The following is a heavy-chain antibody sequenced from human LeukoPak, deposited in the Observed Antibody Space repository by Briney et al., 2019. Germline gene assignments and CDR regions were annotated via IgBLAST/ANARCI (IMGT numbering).Heavy chain of an antibody. CDR2: IWYDGSNK. Sequence: GGSLRLSCAASGFTFSSYGMHWVRQAPGKGLEWVAVIWYDGSNKYYADSVKGRFTISRDNSKNTLYLQMNSLRAEDTAVYYCARGHYITIFGVVIPDYYHYYGMDVWGQGTTVTVSS. CDR1: GFTFSSYG. J-gene: IGHJ6*02. D-gene: IGHD3-3*01. CDR3: ARGHYITIFGVVIPDYYHYYGMDV. V-gene: IGHV3-33*01.